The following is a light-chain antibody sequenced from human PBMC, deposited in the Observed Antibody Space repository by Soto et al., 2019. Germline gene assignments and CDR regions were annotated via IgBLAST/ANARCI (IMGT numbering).Light chain of an antibody. CDR3: QHYRT. Sequence: IVLTQSPGTLSLSPWQRATLSCMASQSVSSTYLAWYQQKPGQAPRLLITGASSRATGITDRFSGSGAGPDFTLTISKLEPEDFAVYYCQHYRTFGQGTKVDIK. CDR1: QSVSSTY. J-gene: IGKJ1*01. CDR2: GAS. V-gene: IGKV3-20*01.